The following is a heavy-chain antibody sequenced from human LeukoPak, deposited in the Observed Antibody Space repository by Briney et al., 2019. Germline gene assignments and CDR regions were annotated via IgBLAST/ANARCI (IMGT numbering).Heavy chain of an antibody. CDR1: GGSFSGYS. J-gene: IGHJ3*02. V-gene: IGHV4-34*01. Sequence: AETLSLTCAVYGGSFSGYSWSWIRQPPGKGLEWIGEINHSGSTNYNPSLKSRVTISVDTSKNQFSLKLSSVTAADTAVYYCARGRRPGYCSSTSCPKWAFDIWGQGRMVTVSS. CDR2: INHSGST. CDR3: ARGRRPGYCSSTSCPKWAFDI. D-gene: IGHD2-2*01.